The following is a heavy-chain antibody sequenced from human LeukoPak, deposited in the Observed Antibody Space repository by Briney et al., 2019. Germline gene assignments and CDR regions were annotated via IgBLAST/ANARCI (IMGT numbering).Heavy chain of an antibody. V-gene: IGHV1-58*01. D-gene: IGHD5-18*01. CDR3: AADQLRFLGPENWFDP. CDR1: GFTFTSSA. J-gene: IGHJ5*02. CDR2: IVVGSGNT. Sequence: SVKVSCKASGFTFTSSAVQWVRQARGQRLEWIGWIVVGSGNTNYAQKFQERVTITRDMSTSTAYMELSSLRSEDTAVYYCAADQLRFLGPENWFDPWGQGTLVTVSS.